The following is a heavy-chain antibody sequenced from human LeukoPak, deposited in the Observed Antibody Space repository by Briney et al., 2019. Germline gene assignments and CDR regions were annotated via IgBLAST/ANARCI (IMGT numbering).Heavy chain of an antibody. CDR1: GFTFSSYG. CDR3: AKVRAVTTDDAFDI. D-gene: IGHD4-17*01. CDR2: ILYDGSNK. Sequence: GRSLRLSCAASGFTFSSYGMHGVRQAPGKGLVWGAVILYDGSNKYYADSVKGRFTISRDNSKNTLYLQMNSLRAEDTAVYYCAKVRAVTTDDAFDIWGQGTMVTVSS. V-gene: IGHV3-30*18. J-gene: IGHJ3*02.